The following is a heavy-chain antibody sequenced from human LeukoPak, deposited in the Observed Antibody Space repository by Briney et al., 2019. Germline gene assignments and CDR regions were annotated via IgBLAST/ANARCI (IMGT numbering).Heavy chain of an antibody. J-gene: IGHJ3*02. CDR1: GYNFTGYY. CDR3: AMQDCSSTSCYFFNAFDI. CDR2: INPNSGGT. Sequence: ASVKVSCKASGYNFTGYYMHWVRQAPGQGLEWMGWINPNSGGTNYAQKFQGRVTMTRDTSISTAYMELSRLRSDDTAVYYCAMQDCSSTSCYFFNAFDIWGQGTMVTVSS. V-gene: IGHV1-2*02. D-gene: IGHD2-2*01.